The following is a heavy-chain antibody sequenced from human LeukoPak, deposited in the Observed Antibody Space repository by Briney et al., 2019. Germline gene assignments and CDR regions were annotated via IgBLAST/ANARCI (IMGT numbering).Heavy chain of an antibody. V-gene: IGHV3-23*01. D-gene: IGHD2-15*01. CDR1: GFTLKNYA. CDR2: ISGAGTT. Sequence: PGGSLRLSCAPSGFTLKNYAVGGGREAPGKGVGWFSSISGAGTTYYADSVKGLFTISRDSSQNTLYLQMNSLRAEDAAVYFCARGWSSVSYSFQHWGQGTLVTVSS. CDR3: ARGWSSVSYSFQH. J-gene: IGHJ4*02.